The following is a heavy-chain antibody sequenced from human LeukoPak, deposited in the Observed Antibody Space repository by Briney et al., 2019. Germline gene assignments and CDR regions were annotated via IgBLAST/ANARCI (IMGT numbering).Heavy chain of an antibody. CDR1: GFTLIGYE. Sequence: GGSLRLSCAASGFTLIGYEMNWVRQAPGKGLEWVSYINGVSGTISYAASVKGRFTISIDHAKTSLFLQMNSLRAEDTAIYYCARDVNYAFDYWGQGTLVTVSS. CDR2: INGVSGTI. J-gene: IGHJ4*02. V-gene: IGHV3-48*03. CDR3: ARDVNYAFDY. D-gene: IGHD1-7*01.